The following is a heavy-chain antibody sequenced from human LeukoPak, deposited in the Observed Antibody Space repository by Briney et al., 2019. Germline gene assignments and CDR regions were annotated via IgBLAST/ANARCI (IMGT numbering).Heavy chain of an antibody. V-gene: IGHV3-30*03. J-gene: IGHJ4*02. CDR1: GFTFSSYG. CDR3: ASGASSGWYYFDY. D-gene: IGHD6-19*01. Sequence: GRSLRLSCAASGFTFSSYGMNWVRQAPGKGLEWVAVISSDGSNQDYGDSVKGRLTISRDNSKNTLYLQMNSLRPDDTAVYYCASGASSGWYYFDYWGQGTLVTVSS. CDR2: ISSDGSNQ.